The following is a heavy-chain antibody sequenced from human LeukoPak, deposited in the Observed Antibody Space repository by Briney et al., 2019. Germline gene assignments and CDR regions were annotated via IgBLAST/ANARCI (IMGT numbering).Heavy chain of an antibody. J-gene: IGHJ4*02. V-gene: IGHV4-31*01. CDR3: ARFSSSSYFDY. D-gene: IGHD6-6*01. CDR1: GGSISSGGYY. CDR2: IYYSGST. Sequence: SQTLSLTCAVSGGSISSGGYYWSWIPQHPGQGLEWIGYIYYSGSTYSNPSLKSLHTISEDTSKNQYSLKLSAVTAETTVVYYCARFSSSSYFDYWGQGTLVTVSS.